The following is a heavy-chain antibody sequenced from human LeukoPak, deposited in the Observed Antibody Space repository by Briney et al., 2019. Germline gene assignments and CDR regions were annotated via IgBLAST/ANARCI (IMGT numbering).Heavy chain of an antibody. V-gene: IGHV3-74*01. D-gene: IGHD3-16*01. Sequence: GGSLRLSCAASGFTLSSYDMNWVRHAPGKGLVWVSRINSDGSSTSYADSVKGRFTISRDNAKNTLYLQMNSLRAEDTAVYYCARALLGGEFDYWGQGTLVTVSS. CDR2: INSDGSST. J-gene: IGHJ4*02. CDR3: ARALLGGEFDY. CDR1: GFTLSSYD.